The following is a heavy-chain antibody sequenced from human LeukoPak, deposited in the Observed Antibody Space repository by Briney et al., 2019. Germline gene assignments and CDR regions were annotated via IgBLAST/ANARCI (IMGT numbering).Heavy chain of an antibody. D-gene: IGHD3-10*01. CDR3: ARAVGYGSGTYRQYFFDY. J-gene: IGHJ4*02. V-gene: IGHV1-2*02. CDR2: INPNSGGT. CDR1: GYTFTGYY. Sequence: ASLKVSCKASGYTFTGYYMHWVRQTPGQGLEWMGWINPNSGGTNYAQNFQGRVTLSRDTSISTAYMDLSRLTSDDTAVYYCARAVGYGSGTYRQYFFDYWGQGTLVTVSS.